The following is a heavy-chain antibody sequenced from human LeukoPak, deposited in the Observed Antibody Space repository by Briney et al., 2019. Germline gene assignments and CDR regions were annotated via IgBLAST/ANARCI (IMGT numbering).Heavy chain of an antibody. D-gene: IGHD3-10*01. V-gene: IGHV3-23*01. CDR1: GFTFSSYA. Sequence: GGSLRLSCAASGFTFSSYAMNWVRQAPGKGLEWVSAISGSGGSTYYADSVKGRFTISRDNSKNTLYLQMNSLRAEGTAVYYCAKDQMYYYGSGSYPSLDYWGQGTLVTVSS. CDR2: ISGSGGST. J-gene: IGHJ4*02. CDR3: AKDQMYYYGSGSYPSLDY.